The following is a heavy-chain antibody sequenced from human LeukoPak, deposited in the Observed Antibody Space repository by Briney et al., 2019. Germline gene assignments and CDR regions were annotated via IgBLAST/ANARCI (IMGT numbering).Heavy chain of an antibody. D-gene: IGHD3-22*01. CDR3: ARDPLDSSGYYYVGSFDY. J-gene: IGHJ4*02. CDR1: GFTFSSYW. V-gene: IGHV3-7*01. CDR2: INQEGSEK. Sequence: GGSLRLSCGASGFTFSSYWMSWVRQAPGKGLEGVANINQEGSEKYYVDSVKGRFTISRDNAKNSLYLQMNSLRAEDTAVYYCARDPLDSSGYYYVGSFDYWGQGTLVTVSS.